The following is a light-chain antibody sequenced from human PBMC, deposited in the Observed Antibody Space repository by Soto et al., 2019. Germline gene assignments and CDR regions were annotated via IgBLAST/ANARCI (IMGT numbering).Light chain of an antibody. J-gene: IGKJ3*01. CDR3: HHRDDWLFT. V-gene: IGKV3-11*01. CDR2: DSA. Sequence: EIVLTQVPATLSLSPGERATLSCRASQSVRSYLAWYQQKPGQAPRLLIYDSANRAPGVPSRFRGSGSGTAFTLTIDSLEPEYSAIYYCHHRDDWLFTFGPGTRVEVK. CDR1: QSVRSY.